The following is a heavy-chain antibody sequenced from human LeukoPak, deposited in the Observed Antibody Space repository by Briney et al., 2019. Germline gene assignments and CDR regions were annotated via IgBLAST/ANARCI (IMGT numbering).Heavy chain of an antibody. J-gene: IGHJ6*02. CDR2: ISFDGSNK. Sequence: GVSLRLSCAASGFTFSIYGMHWVRQAPGRGLEWGAAISFDGSNKYYADSVKGRFTISRDNSKNTLYLQMNSLRAEDTAVYYCAKGDCSSTSCYSLDVWGQGTTVTVSS. CDR1: GFTFSIYG. V-gene: IGHV3-30*18. CDR3: AKGDCSSTSCYSLDV. D-gene: IGHD2-2*02.